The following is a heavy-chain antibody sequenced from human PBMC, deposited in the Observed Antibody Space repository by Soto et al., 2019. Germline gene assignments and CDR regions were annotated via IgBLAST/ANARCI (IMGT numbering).Heavy chain of an antibody. CDR2: IYPGDSET. CDR1: GYSFTSYW. D-gene: IGHD2-2*01. CDR3: ARQRAVVVPAAMQGGAYYMDV. V-gene: IGHV5-51*01. Sequence: GESLKISCKGSGYSFTSYWIGWVRQMPGKGLEWMGIIYPGDSETRYSPSFQGQVTISAGKSISTAYLQWSSLKASDTAMYYCARQRAVVVPAAMQGGAYYMDVWGKGTTVTVSS. J-gene: IGHJ6*03.